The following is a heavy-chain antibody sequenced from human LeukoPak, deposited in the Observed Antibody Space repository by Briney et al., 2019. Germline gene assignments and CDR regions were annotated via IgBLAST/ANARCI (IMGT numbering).Heavy chain of an antibody. Sequence: SETLSLTCSVSGGSISSYYWSWIRHPPEKGLECIGYLYYSGSTNSNPSLKSRDTMSVDTSKNQFSLKLRSVTAADSAVYYCARDFWSGSAFDIWGQGTMVTVSS. CDR3: ARDFWSGSAFDI. D-gene: IGHD3-3*01. J-gene: IGHJ3*02. V-gene: IGHV4-59*01. CDR1: GGSISSYY. CDR2: LYYSGST.